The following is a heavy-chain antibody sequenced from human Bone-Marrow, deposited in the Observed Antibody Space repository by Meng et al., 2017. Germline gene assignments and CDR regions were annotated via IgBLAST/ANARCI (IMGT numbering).Heavy chain of an antibody. V-gene: IGHV3-11*01. Sequence: GESLKISCAASGFTFSDYYMSWIRQAPGKGLEWVSYISSSGSTIYYADSVKGRFTISRDNAKNSLYLQMSSLRSEDTAVYYCARGLTIAVAGGDYWGQGTLVTVSS. CDR2: ISSSGSTI. J-gene: IGHJ4*02. CDR3: ARGLTIAVAGGDY. CDR1: GFTFSDYY. D-gene: IGHD6-19*01.